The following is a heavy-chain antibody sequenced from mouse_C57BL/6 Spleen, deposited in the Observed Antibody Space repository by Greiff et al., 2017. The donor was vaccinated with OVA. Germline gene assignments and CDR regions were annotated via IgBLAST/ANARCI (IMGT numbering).Heavy chain of an antibody. D-gene: IGHD1-1*01. Sequence: VQLQQPGAELVRPGTSVKLSCKASGYTFTSYWMHWVKQRPGQGLEWIGVIAPSDSYTNYNQKFKGKATLTVDTSSSPAYMQISSLTSEDSAVYYCAPYGSSFWFAYWGQGTLVTVSA. CDR3: APYGSSFWFAY. CDR1: GYTFTSYW. V-gene: IGHV1-59*01. J-gene: IGHJ3*01. CDR2: IAPSDSYT.